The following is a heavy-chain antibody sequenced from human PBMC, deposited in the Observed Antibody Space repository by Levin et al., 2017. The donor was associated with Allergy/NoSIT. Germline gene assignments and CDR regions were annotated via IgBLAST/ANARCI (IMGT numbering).Heavy chain of an antibody. J-gene: IGHJ4*02. V-gene: IGHV3-30-3*01. Sequence: GGSLRLSCAASAFTFSTYAMHWVRQAPGKGLEWVAVISSDGNNKYYADSVKGRLTVSRDNSKNTLYLQMNSLRAEDTAFYYCARGFCTGGRCPPALDYWGQGTLVTVSS. CDR3: ARGFCTGGRCPPALDY. CDR2: ISSDGNNK. CDR1: AFTFSTYA. D-gene: IGHD2-15*01.